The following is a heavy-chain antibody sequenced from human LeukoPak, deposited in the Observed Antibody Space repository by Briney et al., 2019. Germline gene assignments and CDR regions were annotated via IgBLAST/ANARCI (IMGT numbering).Heavy chain of an antibody. V-gene: IGHV3-23*01. D-gene: IGHD3-10*01. CDR3: AKKYYYGSGTYIFYFDY. CDR1: GFTFVGNA. Sequence: GGSLRLSCAASGFTFVGNAVTWVRQAPGKGLEWVSTISGSGDTYYADSVKGRFTISRDDSKSPLSLQMNSLRSEDTALYYCAKKYYYGSGTYIFYFDYWGQGTPVTVSS. J-gene: IGHJ4*02. CDR2: ISGSGDT.